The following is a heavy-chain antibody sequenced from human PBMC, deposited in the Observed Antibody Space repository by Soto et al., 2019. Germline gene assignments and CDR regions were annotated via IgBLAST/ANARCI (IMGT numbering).Heavy chain of an antibody. CDR2: IIPIFGTA. CDR3: ASREHDVIGGNYYSAMDV. J-gene: IGHJ6*02. CDR1: GGTFSTHA. D-gene: IGHD1-26*01. Sequence: QVQLVQSGAEVKKPGSSVKVSCKASGGTFSTHAISWVRQAPGQGLEWMGGIIPIFGTADYAQKFQGRVTITAEESMSTADMELSSLRAEDAAVYSCASREHDVIGGNYYSAMDVWGQGTTVTVSS. V-gene: IGHV1-69*12.